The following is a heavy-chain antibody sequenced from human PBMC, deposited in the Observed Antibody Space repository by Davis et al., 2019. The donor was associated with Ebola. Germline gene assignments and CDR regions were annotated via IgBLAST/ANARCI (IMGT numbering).Heavy chain of an antibody. J-gene: IGHJ4*02. CDR2: MKSNSDGGTA. Sequence: GESLKISCATSGFTFSDAWMSWVRQAPGKGLEWVGRMKSNSDGGTADYAAPVKGRYTISRDDSKNTLYLEINSLKNEDTAMYYCTLVGASGRAYWGQGTLVTVSS. D-gene: IGHD1-26*01. V-gene: IGHV3-15*01. CDR1: GFTFSDAW. CDR3: TLVGASGRAY.